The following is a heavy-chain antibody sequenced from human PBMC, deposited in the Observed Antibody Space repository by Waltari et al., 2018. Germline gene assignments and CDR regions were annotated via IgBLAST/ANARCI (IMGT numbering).Heavy chain of an antibody. J-gene: IGHJ4*02. CDR3: ARDRAIFGVLDYFDY. V-gene: IGHV3-21*01. CDR2: ISSSSSYI. Sequence: EVQLVESGGGLVKPGGSLRLSCAASGFTFSSYSMNWVRKAPGKGLEWVSSISSSSSYIYYADSVKGRFTISRDNAKNSLYLQMNSLRAEDTAVYYCARDRAIFGVLDYFDYWGQGTLVTVSS. D-gene: IGHD3-3*01. CDR1: GFTFSSYS.